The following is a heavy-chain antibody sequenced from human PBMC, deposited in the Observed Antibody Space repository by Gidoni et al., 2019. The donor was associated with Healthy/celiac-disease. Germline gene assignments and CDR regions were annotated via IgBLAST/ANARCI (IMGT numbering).Heavy chain of an antibody. CDR3: AKEHLVLRYFDWLLDAFDI. CDR2: ISYDGSNK. Sequence: QVQLVESGGGVVQPGRSLRLSCAASGFTFSSYGMHWVRQAPGKGLEWVAVISYDGSNKYYADSVKGRFTISRDNSKNTLYLQMNSLRAEDTAVYYCAKEHLVLRYFDWLLDAFDIWGQGTMVTVSS. CDR1: GFTFSSYG. D-gene: IGHD3-9*01. J-gene: IGHJ3*02. V-gene: IGHV3-30*18.